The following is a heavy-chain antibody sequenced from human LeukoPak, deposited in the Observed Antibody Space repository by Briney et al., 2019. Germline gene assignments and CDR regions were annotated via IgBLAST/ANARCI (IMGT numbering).Heavy chain of an antibody. V-gene: IGHV1-8*01. D-gene: IGHD3-22*01. CDR3: ARGLFYYDSSGPYYYYYMDV. Sequence: ASVKVSCKASGYTFTSYDINWVQQATGQGLEWMGWMNPNRGNTGYAQKLQGRATMTRNTSISTAYMELSSMRSEDTAVYYCARGLFYYDSSGPYYYYYMDVWGKGTTVTVSS. CDR2: MNPNRGNT. J-gene: IGHJ6*03. CDR1: GYTFTSYD.